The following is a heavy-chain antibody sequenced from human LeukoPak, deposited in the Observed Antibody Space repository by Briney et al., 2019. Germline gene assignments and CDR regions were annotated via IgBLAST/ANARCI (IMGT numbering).Heavy chain of an antibody. CDR2: IYYSGST. CDR3: ASGYYDFWSGYYDY. Sequence: PSETLSLTCTVSGGSVSSGSYYWSWIRQPPGKGLEWIGYIYYSGSTNYTPSPKSRVTISVDTSKNQFSLKLSSVTAADTAVYYCASGYYDFWSGYYDYWGQGTLVTVSS. J-gene: IGHJ4*02. D-gene: IGHD3-3*01. CDR1: GGSVSSGSYY. V-gene: IGHV4-61*01.